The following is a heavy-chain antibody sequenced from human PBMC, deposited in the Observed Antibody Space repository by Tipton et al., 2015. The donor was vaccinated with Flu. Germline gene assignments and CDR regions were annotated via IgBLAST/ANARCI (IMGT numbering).Heavy chain of an antibody. CDR3: ARYSSSWSHYGMDV. CDR2: IYTSGST. V-gene: IGHV4-4*07. CDR1: GGSISSYY. D-gene: IGHD6-13*01. Sequence: TLSLTCTVSGGSISSYYWSWIRQPAGKGLEWIGRIYTSGSTNYNPSLKCRVTMSVDTSKNQFSLKLSSVTAADTAVYYCARYSSSWSHYGMDVWGQGTTVTVSS. J-gene: IGHJ6*02.